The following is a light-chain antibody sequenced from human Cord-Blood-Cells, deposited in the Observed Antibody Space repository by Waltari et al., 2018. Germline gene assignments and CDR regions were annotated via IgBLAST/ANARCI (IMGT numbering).Light chain of an antibody. V-gene: IGKV1-39*01. CDR1: QSISSY. CDR2: AAS. CDR3: QQSYSTPLP. J-gene: IGKJ3*01. Sequence: DIQMTQSPSSLSASVGDRVTITCRASQSISSYLNWYQQKPGKAPKLLIYAASSLQSGLPSRFSGSGSGTDFTLTISSLQPEDFATYYCQQSYSTPLPFGPGTKVDI.